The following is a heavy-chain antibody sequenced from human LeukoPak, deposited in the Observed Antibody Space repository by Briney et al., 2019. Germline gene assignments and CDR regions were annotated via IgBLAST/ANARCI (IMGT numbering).Heavy chain of an antibody. V-gene: IGHV4-31*03. CDR3: ARGVVVVVGVRRDAFDI. J-gene: IGHJ3*02. CDR1: GDSISSHEYS. Sequence: SETLSLTCTVSGDSISSHEYSWNWLRQHPGKGLEWIGFIYSSGSTNYNPSLKSRVTMSVDTSKSQFSLNLTSVTAADTAVYYCARGVVVVVGVRRDAFDIWGQGTMVTVSS. D-gene: IGHD2-21*01. CDR2: IYSSGST.